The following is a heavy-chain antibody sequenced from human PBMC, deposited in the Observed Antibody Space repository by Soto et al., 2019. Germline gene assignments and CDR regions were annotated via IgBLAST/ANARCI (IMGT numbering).Heavy chain of an antibody. CDR3: ARGYYDFWSGYLDY. CDR1: GGSFSGYY. J-gene: IGHJ4*02. D-gene: IGHD3-3*01. Sequence: SETLSLTCAVYGGSFSGYYWSWIRQPPGKGLEWIGEINHSGSTNYNPSLKSRVTISVDTSKNQFSLKLSSVTAADTAVYYCARGYYDFWSGYLDYWGQGTLVTVSS. CDR2: INHSGST. V-gene: IGHV4-34*01.